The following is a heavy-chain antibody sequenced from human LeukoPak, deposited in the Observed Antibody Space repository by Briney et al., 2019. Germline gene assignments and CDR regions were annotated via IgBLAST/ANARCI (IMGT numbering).Heavy chain of an antibody. Sequence: SETLSLTCAVYGGSSSGYYWSWIRQPQGKGLEWIGEINHSGSTNYNPSLKSRVTISVDTSKNQFSLKVSSVTAAGTAVYYCARVRVRAAAGTRWFDPWGQGTLVTVSS. CDR2: INHSGST. V-gene: IGHV4-34*01. CDR1: GGSSSGYY. D-gene: IGHD6-13*01. CDR3: ARVRVRAAAGTRWFDP. J-gene: IGHJ5*02.